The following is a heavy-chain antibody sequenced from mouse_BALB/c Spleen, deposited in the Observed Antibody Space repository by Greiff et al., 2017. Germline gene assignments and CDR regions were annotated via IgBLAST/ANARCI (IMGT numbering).Heavy chain of an antibody. CDR1: GFTFSSYT. J-gene: IGHJ2*01. V-gene: IGHV5-12-2*01. Sequence: EVKLVESGGGLVQPGGSLKLSCAASGFTFSSYTMSWVRQTPEKRLEWVAYISNGGGSTYYPDTVKGRFTISRDNAKNTLYLQMSSLKSEDTAMYYCARHFQIYYGNFFDYWGQGTTLTVSS. CDR3: ARHFQIYYGNFFDY. D-gene: IGHD2-1*01. CDR2: ISNGGGST.